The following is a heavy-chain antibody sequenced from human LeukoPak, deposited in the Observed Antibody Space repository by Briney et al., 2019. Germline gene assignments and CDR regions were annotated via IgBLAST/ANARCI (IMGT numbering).Heavy chain of an antibody. D-gene: IGHD7-27*01. V-gene: IGHV3-23*01. Sequence: GGSLRLSCTASGVTFSSYTMTWVRQAPGKGLKWVSTITTGDGNTYYADSVKGRFTVSRDDSKNTLYLQMNSLRAEDTAVYYCAKDGGLWVSAHWGDSWGRGTLVTVSS. J-gene: IGHJ4*02. CDR2: ITTGDGNT. CDR3: AKDGGLWVSAHWGDS. CDR1: GVTFSSYT.